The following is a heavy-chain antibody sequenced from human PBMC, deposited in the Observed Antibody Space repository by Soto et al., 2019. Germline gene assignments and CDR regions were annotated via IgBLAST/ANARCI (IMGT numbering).Heavy chain of an antibody. D-gene: IGHD2-2*01. V-gene: IGHV1-46*01. CDR2: INPASGST. CDR3: ARDLVAGDH. Sequence: QVQLVQSGAEVKKPGASVKVSCRTSGYTFTHYYIHWVRQAPGQGLEWLGIINPASGSTNYAQDFQGRVTLTMDTSTTTVYMELSGLRAEDTAIFYCARDLVAGDHWGQGTLVTVCS. J-gene: IGHJ4*02. CDR1: GYTFTHYY.